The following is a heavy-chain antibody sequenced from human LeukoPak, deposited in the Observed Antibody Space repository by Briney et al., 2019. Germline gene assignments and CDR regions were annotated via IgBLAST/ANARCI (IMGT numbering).Heavy chain of an antibody. CDR3: ARGDAFSGDH. CDR1: GFTFIDYW. V-gene: IGHV3-7*04. Sequence: GGSLRLSCAASGFTFIDYWMTWVRQGPGKGLEWVANIHPEGNEKYHVESVKGRFTISRDNTKNLLFLQMNGLRVEDTAVYYCARGDAFSGDHWGQGTLVTVSS. CDR2: IHPEGNEK. J-gene: IGHJ4*02.